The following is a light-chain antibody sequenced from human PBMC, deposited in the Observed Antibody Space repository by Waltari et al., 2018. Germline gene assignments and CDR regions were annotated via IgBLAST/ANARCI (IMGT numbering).Light chain of an antibody. J-gene: IGKJ2*01. Sequence: DIQMTQSPSTLSASVGDRVTIPCRASQSISSWLAWYQQKPGKAPKLLLYHASSLESGVPSRFSGSGSGTEFTLTISSLQPDDFATYYCQQYNSYSYTFGQGTKLEIK. CDR2: HAS. CDR3: QQYNSYSYT. CDR1: QSISSW. V-gene: IGKV1-5*01.